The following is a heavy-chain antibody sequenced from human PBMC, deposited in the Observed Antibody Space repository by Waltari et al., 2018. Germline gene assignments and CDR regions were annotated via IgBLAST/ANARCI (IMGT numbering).Heavy chain of an antibody. CDR1: GASISSSSYY. CDR3: ARVPLMVQGAIDY. Sequence: QLQLQESGPGLVKPSETLSLTCTVSGASISSSSYYWGWFRQPPGKGLEWIGSIYYSGSTYYNPSLKSRVTISVDTSKNQFSLKLSSVTAADTAVYYCARVPLMVQGAIDYWGQGTLVTVSS. D-gene: IGHD3-10*01. V-gene: IGHV4-39*07. J-gene: IGHJ4*02. CDR2: IYYSGST.